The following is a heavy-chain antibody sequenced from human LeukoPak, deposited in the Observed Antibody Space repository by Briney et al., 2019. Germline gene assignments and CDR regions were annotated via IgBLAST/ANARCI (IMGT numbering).Heavy chain of an antibody. J-gene: IGHJ4*02. D-gene: IGHD3-10*01. CDR2: IGGSGGSI. CDR1: GFTFSSYA. CDR3: AKVVGYFYGSGSYYCDN. Sequence: PGGSLRLSCAASGFTFSSYAMSWVRQAPGKGLEWVSGIGGSGGSIYYADSVKGRFTISRDNSKNTLYLQMNSLRAEDTAVYYCAKVVGYFYGSGSYYCDNWGQGTLVTVSS. V-gene: IGHV3-23*01.